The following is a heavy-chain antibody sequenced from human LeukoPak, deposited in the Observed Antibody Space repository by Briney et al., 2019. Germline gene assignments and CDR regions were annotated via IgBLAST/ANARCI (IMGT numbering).Heavy chain of an antibody. CDR1: GFTFSSFY. CDR2: IKQDGSDK. V-gene: IGHV3-7*01. D-gene: IGHD1-26*01. Sequence: HAGGSLRLSCAASGFTFSSFYMTWVRQAPGKGLEWVATIKQDGSDKHYVDSVKGRFIISRDNAKNSLYLQMNSLRAEDTAVYYCAPDHKWEQASGGDWGQGTLVTVSS. J-gene: IGHJ4*02. CDR3: APDHKWEQASGGD.